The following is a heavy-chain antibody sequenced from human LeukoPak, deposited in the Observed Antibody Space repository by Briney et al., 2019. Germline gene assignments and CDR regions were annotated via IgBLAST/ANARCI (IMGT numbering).Heavy chain of an antibody. D-gene: IGHD3-10*01. CDR2: IYYSGST. J-gene: IGHJ4*02. Sequence: PSETLSLTYTVSGGSISNYYWSWIRQPPGKGLEWIGYIYYSGSTNYNPSLKSRVTISVDTSKNQFSLKLSSVTAADTAVYYCAREGVHAYFDYWGQGTLVTVSS. CDR3: AREGVHAYFDY. V-gene: IGHV4-59*01. CDR1: GGSISNYY.